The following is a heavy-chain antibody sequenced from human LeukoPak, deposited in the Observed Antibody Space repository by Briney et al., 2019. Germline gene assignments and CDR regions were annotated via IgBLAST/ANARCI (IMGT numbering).Heavy chain of an antibody. Sequence: ASETLSLTCTVSGGSISSYYWSWIRQPPGKGLEWIGYIYYSGSTTYNPSLKSRVTISVDTSKNQFSLKLSSVTAADTAAYYCARETAAGDFDYWGQGTLVTVSS. V-gene: IGHV4-59*01. D-gene: IGHD6-13*01. CDR3: ARETAAGDFDY. CDR1: GGSISSYY. CDR2: IYYSGST. J-gene: IGHJ4*02.